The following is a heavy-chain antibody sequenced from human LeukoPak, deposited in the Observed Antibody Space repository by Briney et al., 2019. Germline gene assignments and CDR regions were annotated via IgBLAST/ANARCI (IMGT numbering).Heavy chain of an antibody. Sequence: GGSLRLSCAASGFTFSSYAMSWVRQIPGKGLEWVSGINGNGGSTNYADSVKGRFTISRDNSKNTLYLQMNSLRAEDTAVYYCARDPVGSGSYGWFDPWGQGTLVTVSS. CDR3: ARDPVGSGSYGWFDP. V-gene: IGHV3-23*01. D-gene: IGHD3-10*01. J-gene: IGHJ5*02. CDR1: GFTFSSYA. CDR2: INGNGGST.